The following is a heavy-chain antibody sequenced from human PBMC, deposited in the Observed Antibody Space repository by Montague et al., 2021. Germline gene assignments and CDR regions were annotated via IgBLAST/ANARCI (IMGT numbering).Heavy chain of an antibody. D-gene: IGHD6-19*01. CDR3: ANARVAVAGAEDY. CDR2: ISASGSSP. V-gene: IGHV3-23*01. CDR1: GFTFSTYA. J-gene: IGHJ4*02. Sequence: SLRLSCAASGFTFSTYAMSWVRQAPGKGLEWVSSISASGSSPYYADSVQGRFTISRDNSKNTLYLQMNSLRAEDTAIYFCANARVAVAGAEDYWGQGALVTISS.